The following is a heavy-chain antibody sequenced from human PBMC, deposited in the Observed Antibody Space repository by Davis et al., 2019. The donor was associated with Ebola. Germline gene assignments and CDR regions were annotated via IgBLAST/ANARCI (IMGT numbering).Heavy chain of an antibody. J-gene: IGHJ6*02. Sequence: AASVKVSCKASGGTFSSYAISWVRQAPGQGLEWMGGIIPIFGTANYAQKFQGRVTITADKSTSTAYMELSSLRSEDTAVYYCARGDHGDYYYYGMDVWGQGTTVTVSS. D-gene: IGHD4-17*01. CDR2: IIPIFGTA. CDR3: ARGDHGDYYYYGMDV. V-gene: IGHV1-69*06. CDR1: GGTFSSYA.